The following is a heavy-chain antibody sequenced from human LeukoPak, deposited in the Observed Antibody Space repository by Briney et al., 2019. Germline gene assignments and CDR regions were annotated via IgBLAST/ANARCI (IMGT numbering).Heavy chain of an antibody. CDR3: ARSIPAAGIDF. CDR1: VLTISSNY. V-gene: IGHV3-53*01. J-gene: IGHJ4*02. Sequence: GGSLRLSCAASVLTISSNYMSWVRQAPGKGLEWVSVIHSGGITYYADSVKGRFTISRDNSKNTLYLQMNSLRAEDTAVYYCARSIPAAGIDFWGQGTLVTVSS. D-gene: IGHD2-2*01. CDR2: IHSGGIT.